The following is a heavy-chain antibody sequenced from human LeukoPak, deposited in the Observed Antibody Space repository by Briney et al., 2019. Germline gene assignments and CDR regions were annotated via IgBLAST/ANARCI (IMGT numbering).Heavy chain of an antibody. CDR1: GFTLSSYG. J-gene: IGHJ3*02. CDR3: AKDGTTVTTLSRKAFDI. CDR2: IRYDGSNK. Sequence: GGSLRLSCAASGFTLSSYGMHWVRQAPGKGLEWVAFIRYDGSNKYYADSVKGRFTISRDNSKNTLYLQMNSLRAEDTAVYYCAKDGTTVTTLSRKAFDIWGQGTMVTVSS. D-gene: IGHD4-17*01. V-gene: IGHV3-30*02.